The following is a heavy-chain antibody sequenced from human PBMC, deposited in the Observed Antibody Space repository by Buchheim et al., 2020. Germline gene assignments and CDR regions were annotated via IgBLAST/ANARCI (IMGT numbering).Heavy chain of an antibody. D-gene: IGHD3-3*01. V-gene: IGHV4-39*07. J-gene: IGHJ6*02. CDR3: AREGHRFLEWLLPEYYYYYGMDV. CDR2: IYYSGST. CDR1: GGSISSSSYY. Sequence: QLQLQESGPGLVKPSETLSLTCTVSGGSISSSSYYWGWIRQPPGKGLEWIGRIYYSGSTYYNPPPKSRVTISVDTAKNQFSLKLSSVTAADTAVYYCAREGHRFLEWLLPEYYYYYGMDVWGQGTT.